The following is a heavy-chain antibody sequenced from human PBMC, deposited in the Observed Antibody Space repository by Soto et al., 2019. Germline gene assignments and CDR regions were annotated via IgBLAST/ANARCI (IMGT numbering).Heavy chain of an antibody. CDR2: IVVGSGDT. CDR1: GLTFTNSA. Sequence: SVKVSCKASGLTFTNSAVQWVRQARGQRLEWIGWIVVGSGDTKYAQKFQERVTIIRDMSTSTAYMELSSLKSEDTAVYYCATSRTRGDNPAVAHWGQGTPVTVSS. CDR3: ATSRTRGDNPAVAH. J-gene: IGHJ5*02. D-gene: IGHD2-21*01. V-gene: IGHV1-58*01.